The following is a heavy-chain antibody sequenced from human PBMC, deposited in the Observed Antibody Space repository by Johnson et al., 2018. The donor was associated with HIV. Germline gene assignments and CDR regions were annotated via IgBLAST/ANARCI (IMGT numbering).Heavy chain of an antibody. J-gene: IGHJ3*02. CDR3: ARPHIVVVTAGYAFDI. CDR1: GFTFSNYA. V-gene: IGHV3-30*02. CDR2: IRDDGSNK. D-gene: IGHD2-21*02. Sequence: QVQLVESGGGVVQPGGSLRLSCAASGFTFSNYAMHWVRQAPGKGLEWVAFIRDDGSNKYYADSVKGRFTISRDNSKNTLYLQMNSLRAEDMAVYYCARPHIVVVTAGYAFDIWGQGTIVIVSS.